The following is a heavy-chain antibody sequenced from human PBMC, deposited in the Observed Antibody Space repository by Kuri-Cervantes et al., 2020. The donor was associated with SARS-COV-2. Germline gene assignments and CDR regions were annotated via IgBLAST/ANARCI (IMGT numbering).Heavy chain of an antibody. CDR2: INHSGST. D-gene: IGHD6-13*01. CDR3: ARGPRYSSSWYQTLDY. CDR1: GGSISSSSYY. J-gene: IGHJ4*02. V-gene: IGHV4-39*07. Sequence: GSLRLSCTVSGGSISSSSYYWSWIRQPPGMGLEWIGEINHSGSTNYNPSLKSRVTISVDTSKDQFSLKLSSETAADTAVYYCARGPRYSSSWYQTLDYWGQGTLGTVSS.